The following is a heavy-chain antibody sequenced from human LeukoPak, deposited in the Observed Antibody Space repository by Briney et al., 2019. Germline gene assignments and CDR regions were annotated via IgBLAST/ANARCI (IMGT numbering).Heavy chain of an antibody. J-gene: IGHJ4*02. Sequence: GGSLRLSCSASGFTFSSYSMHWVRQAPGKGLEYVSAISYTGGTTYYADSVKGRFTISRDDSKNTLYLQMSSLRTEDTALYYCAKIGSTIGGYWGQGTLVTVSS. V-gene: IGHV3-64D*06. CDR3: AKIGSTIGGY. CDR1: GFTFSSYS. CDR2: ISYTGGTT. D-gene: IGHD5-24*01.